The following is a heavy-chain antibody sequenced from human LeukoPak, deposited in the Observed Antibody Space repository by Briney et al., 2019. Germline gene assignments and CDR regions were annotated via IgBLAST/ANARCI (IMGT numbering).Heavy chain of an antibody. V-gene: IGHV4-31*03. J-gene: IGHJ4*02. CDR3: ARRDSYGFREFDY. D-gene: IGHD5-18*01. CDR2: IYYSGST. CDR1: GGSISSGGYY. Sequence: SETLSLTCTVSGGSISSGGYYWSWIRQHPGTGLEWIGYIYYSGSTYYNPSLKSRVTISVDTSKNQFSLKLSSVTAADTAVYYCARRDSYGFREFDYWGQGTLVTVSS.